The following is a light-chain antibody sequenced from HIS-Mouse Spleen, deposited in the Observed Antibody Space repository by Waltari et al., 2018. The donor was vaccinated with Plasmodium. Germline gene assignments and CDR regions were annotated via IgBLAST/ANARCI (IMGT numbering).Light chain of an antibody. J-gene: IGLJ3*02. CDR1: ALPKQY. CDR3: QSADSSGTPNWV. CDR2: KDS. Sequence: SYELTQPPSVSVSPGQTARITRPGDALPKQYAYRYQQTPGQAPGLVIYKDSEKPAGIHGRFSGASAGTTVTLTISVVQAEDEADYYCQSADSSGTPNWVFGGWTKLTVL. V-gene: IGLV3-25*03.